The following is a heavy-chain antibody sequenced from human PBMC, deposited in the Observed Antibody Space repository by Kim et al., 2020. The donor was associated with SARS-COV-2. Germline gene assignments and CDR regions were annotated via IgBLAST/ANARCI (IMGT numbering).Heavy chain of an antibody. J-gene: IGHJ6*02. Sequence: GGSLRLSCAASGFTFSYYWMHWVRQAPGKGLEWLSRINSVGSSTSYADSVKGRFTITRDNAKNTLYLQMNSLRAEDTAVYSCARLAYQGLDVWGQGTTVTVSS. D-gene: IGHD6-13*01. CDR3: ARLAYQGLDV. V-gene: IGHV3-74*01. CDR2: INSVGSST. CDR1: GFTFSYYW.